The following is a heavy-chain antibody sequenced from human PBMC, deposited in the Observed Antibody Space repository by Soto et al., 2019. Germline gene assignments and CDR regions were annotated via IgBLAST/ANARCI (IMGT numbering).Heavy chain of an antibody. Sequence: QVKLQESGPGLVKPSQTVSLTCTVSGGSISTGGYFWSWVRLHPGNGLEWIGYIYYSGTTYYNPSLKSRVTISVDTSKNQFSLKLTSVTAADTAAYYCARDRAAAHDTVGYFYYYGMDVWGHGTTVTVSS. V-gene: IGHV4-31*03. CDR3: ARDRAAAHDTVGYFYYYGMDV. CDR2: IYYSGTT. CDR1: GGSISTGGYF. J-gene: IGHJ6*02. D-gene: IGHD6-13*01.